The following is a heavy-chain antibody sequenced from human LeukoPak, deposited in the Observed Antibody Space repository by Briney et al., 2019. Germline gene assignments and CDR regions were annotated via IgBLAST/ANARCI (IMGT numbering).Heavy chain of an antibody. J-gene: IGHJ5*02. CDR2: ISSSSSYI. V-gene: IGHV3-21*01. CDR1: GFTFSSYS. Sequence: PGGSLRLSCAASGFTFSSYSMNWVRQAPGKGLEWVSSISSSSSYIYYADSVKGRFTISRDNAKNSLYLQMNSLRAEDTAVFYCARGHQPRFDPWGQGTLVTVSS. D-gene: IGHD2-2*01. CDR3: ARGHQPRFDP.